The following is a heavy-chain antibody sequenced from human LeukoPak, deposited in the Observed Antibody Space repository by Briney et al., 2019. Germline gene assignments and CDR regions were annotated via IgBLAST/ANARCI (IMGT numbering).Heavy chain of an antibody. V-gene: IGHV4-31*03. D-gene: IGHD6-13*01. Sequence: SETLSLTCTVSGGSLWRGGYYGSWIRQHPGKGLGWIGYFYYSGSTYYNPSLRSRVTISVDTSKNQFSLKLTSVTAADTAVYYCARSAVDYLAAAAGTPFHYYFGMDVWGQGTTVTVSS. CDR1: GGSLWRGGYY. J-gene: IGHJ6*02. CDR2: FYYSGST. CDR3: ARSAVDYLAAAAGTPFHYYFGMDV.